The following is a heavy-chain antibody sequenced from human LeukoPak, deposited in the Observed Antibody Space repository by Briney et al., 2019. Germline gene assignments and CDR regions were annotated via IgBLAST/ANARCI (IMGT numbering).Heavy chain of an antibody. CDR3: AHFDSSGGPDY. V-gene: IGHV4-34*01. CDR2: INHSGST. Sequence: PSETLFLTCAVYGGSFSGYYWSWIRQPPGKGLEWIGEINHSGSTNYNPSLKSRVTISVDTSKNQFSLKLSSVTAADTAVYYCAHFDSSGGPDYWGQGTLVTVSS. J-gene: IGHJ4*02. D-gene: IGHD3-22*01. CDR1: GGSFSGYY.